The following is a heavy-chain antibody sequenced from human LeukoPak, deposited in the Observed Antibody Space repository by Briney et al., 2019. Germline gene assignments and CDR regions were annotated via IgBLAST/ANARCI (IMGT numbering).Heavy chain of an antibody. D-gene: IGHD5-12*01. J-gene: IGHJ4*02. CDR1: GFTFSNAW. CDR3: TTPKYSGYDFYF. CDR2: IKSKTDGGTT. Sequence: GGSLRLSCAASGFTFSNAWMYWVRQAPGKGLEWVGRIKSKTDGGTTDYAAPVKGRFTISRDDSKNTLFLQMNSLKTEGTATYYCTTPKYSGYDFYFWGQGTLVTVSS. V-gene: IGHV3-15*07.